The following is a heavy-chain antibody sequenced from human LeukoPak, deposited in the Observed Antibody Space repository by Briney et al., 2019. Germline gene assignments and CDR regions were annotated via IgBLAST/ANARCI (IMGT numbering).Heavy chain of an antibody. CDR1: RFTYSSSP. V-gene: IGHV3-23*01. Sequence: GGPLRLSCAASRFTYSSSPMSWPPHAPGKGLEWVSSFSSSCGNTYHAHTGKGRYLISRDNSKNTLYLQMNTMRAEDTAVHYCAKVPGPYYSVWGSFFPWGQGTLVTVSS. CDR3: AKVPGPYYSVWGSFFP. J-gene: IGHJ1*01. CDR2: FSSSCGNT. D-gene: IGHD3-10*02.